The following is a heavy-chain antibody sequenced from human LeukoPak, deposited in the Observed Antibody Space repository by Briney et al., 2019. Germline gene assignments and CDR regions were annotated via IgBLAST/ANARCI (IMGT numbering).Heavy chain of an antibody. Sequence: PGGSLRLSCAASGFTFSSYAMSWVRQAPGKGLEWVSAISGSGGSTYYADSVKGRFTISRDNSKNTLYLQMSSLRAEDTAVYYCAKARSSRRISYYYYYYGMDVWGQGTTVTVSS. J-gene: IGHJ6*02. V-gene: IGHV3-23*01. CDR3: AKARSSRRISYYYYYYGMDV. CDR1: GFTFSSYA. D-gene: IGHD6-13*01. CDR2: ISGSGGST.